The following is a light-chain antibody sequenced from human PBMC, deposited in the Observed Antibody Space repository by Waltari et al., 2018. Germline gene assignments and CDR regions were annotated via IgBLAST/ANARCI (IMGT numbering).Light chain of an antibody. CDR3: SPYRRSDIVV. Sequence: QSALTQPASVSGSPGQSITISCTGTSSDVGGYNYVSWYQHHPGKAPKIMIYDVNDRPSGVSNRFSGSKSGNTASLTISGLQAEDEADYYCSPYRRSDIVVFGGGTKLTVL. J-gene: IGLJ2*01. CDR2: DVN. V-gene: IGLV2-14*03. CDR1: SSDVGGYNY.